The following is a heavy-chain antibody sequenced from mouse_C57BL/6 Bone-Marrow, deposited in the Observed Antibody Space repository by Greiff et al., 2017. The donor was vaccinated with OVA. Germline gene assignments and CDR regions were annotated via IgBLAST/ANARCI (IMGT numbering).Heavy chain of an antibody. CDR1: GYTFTSYW. V-gene: IGHV1-53*01. J-gene: IGHJ2*01. Sequence: QVQLQQPGTELVKPGASVKLSCKASGYTFTSYWMHWVKQRPGQGLEWIGNINPSNGGTNYTEKFKSKATLTVDKSSSKAYMQLSSLTSEDSAGDDCARMGRYYCSSYVDYWGQGTTLTVSS. CDR2: INPSNGGT. D-gene: IGHD1-1*01. CDR3: ARMGRYYCSSYVDY.